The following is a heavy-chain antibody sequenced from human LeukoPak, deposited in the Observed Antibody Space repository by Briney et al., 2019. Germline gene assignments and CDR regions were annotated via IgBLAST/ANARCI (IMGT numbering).Heavy chain of an antibody. D-gene: IGHD6-19*01. V-gene: IGHV4-59*08. J-gene: IGHJ4*02. CDR3: ARLAYSSGWYDFDY. CDR1: GGSISSYY. CDR2: IYYSGST. Sequence: PSETLSPTCTVSGGSISSYYWSRIRQPPGKGLEWIGYIYYSGSTNYNPSLKSRVTISVDTSKNQFSLKLSSVTAADTAVYYCARLAYSSGWYDFDYWGQGTLVTVSS.